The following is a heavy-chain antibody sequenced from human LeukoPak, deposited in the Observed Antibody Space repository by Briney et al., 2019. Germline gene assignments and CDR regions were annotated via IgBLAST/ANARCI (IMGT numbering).Heavy chain of an antibody. D-gene: IGHD1-26*01. Sequence: GESLKISCRGSGYSFATHWIGWVRQLPGKGLAWMGIIYPGDSDIRYSPSFQGQVTTSADKSISTAYLQWSSLKASDTAMYYCAIRYSGSYNDYWGQGTLVTVSS. CDR3: AIRYSGSYNDY. CDR1: GYSFATHW. CDR2: IYPGDSDI. J-gene: IGHJ4*02. V-gene: IGHV5-51*01.